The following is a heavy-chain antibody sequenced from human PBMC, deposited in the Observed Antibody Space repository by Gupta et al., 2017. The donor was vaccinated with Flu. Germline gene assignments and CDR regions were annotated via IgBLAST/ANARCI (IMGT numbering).Heavy chain of an antibody. J-gene: IGHJ5*02. V-gene: IGHV1-2*02. CDR2: INPNSGGT. CDR1: GYTFPGYY. CDR3: ATHGVAVAGTLNPDVRGFDP. Sequence: QVQLVQSGAEVQKPGASVKVSCKASGYTFPGYYLHLVPQAPGQGLEWMGWINPNSGGTNYAQKFQGRVTMTRDTSISTAYMELSRLRSDDTAVYYCATHGVAVAGTLNPDVRGFDPWGQGTLVTGSS. D-gene: IGHD6-19*01.